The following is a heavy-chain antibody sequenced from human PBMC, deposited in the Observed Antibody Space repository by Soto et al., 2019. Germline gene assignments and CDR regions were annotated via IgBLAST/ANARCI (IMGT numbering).Heavy chain of an antibody. D-gene: IGHD4-4*01. J-gene: IGHJ4*02. V-gene: IGHV3-21*01. CDR2: ISSSSSYI. CDR3: ARDHFDYSKPFDY. CDR1: GFTFSSYS. Sequence: GGSLRLSCAASGFTFSSYSMNWVRQAPGKGLEWVSSISSSSSYIYYADSVKGRFTISRDNAKNSLYLQMNSLRAEDTAVYYWARDHFDYSKPFDYWGQGTLVTVSS.